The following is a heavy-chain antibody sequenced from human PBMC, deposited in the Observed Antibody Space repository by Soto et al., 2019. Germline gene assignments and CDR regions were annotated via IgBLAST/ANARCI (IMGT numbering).Heavy chain of an antibody. D-gene: IGHD3-16*01. CDR1: GGSFSGYY. CDR2: INHSGST. J-gene: IGHJ5*02. V-gene: IGHV4-34*01. CDR3: ARGVWQSPGFDP. Sequence: QVQLQQWGAGLLKPSETLSLTCAVYGGSFSGYYWSWIRQPPGKGLEWIGEINHSGSTNYNPSLKSRVTISVDTSKNQFSLKLSSVTAADTAVYYCARGVWQSPGFDPWGQGTLVTVSS.